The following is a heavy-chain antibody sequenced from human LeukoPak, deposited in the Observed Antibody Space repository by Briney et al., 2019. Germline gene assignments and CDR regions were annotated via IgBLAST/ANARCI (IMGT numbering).Heavy chain of an antibody. Sequence: GGSLRLSCAASGFTFSDYWMAWVRQAPGMGLEWVANIWPDGSDKYHVDSVRGRFTISRDNAQNSLNLQMNSLRAEDSGVYYCGRWGVNAGLDRWGQGTLVIVSS. CDR3: GRWGVNAGLDR. V-gene: IGHV3-7*01. CDR1: GFTFSDYW. J-gene: IGHJ5*02. D-gene: IGHD3-10*01. CDR2: IWPDGSDK.